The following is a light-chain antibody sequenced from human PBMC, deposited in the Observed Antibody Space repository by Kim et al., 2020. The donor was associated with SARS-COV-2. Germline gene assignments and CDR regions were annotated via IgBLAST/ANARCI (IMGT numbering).Light chain of an antibody. J-gene: IGLJ1*01. CDR2: DVS. CDR3: SSFTTSTLYV. V-gene: IGLV2-14*03. Sequence: GQSITISCTGTSSDIGGYNFVSWYQQHPGRAPKLMTYDVSHRPSGVSNRFSGSKSGSTASLTISGLQAEDEADYYCSSFTTSTLYVFGDGTKVTVL. CDR1: SSDIGGYNF.